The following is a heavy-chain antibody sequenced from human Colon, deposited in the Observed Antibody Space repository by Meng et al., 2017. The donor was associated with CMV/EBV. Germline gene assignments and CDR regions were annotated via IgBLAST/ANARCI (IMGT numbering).Heavy chain of an antibody. V-gene: IGHV1-2*02. J-gene: IGHJ1*01. CDR3: ATVSSGYYLYFQH. Sequence: HVELVTSAREVQKPGAASNVACQASGYTFTGYYMHWVRQAPGQGLEWMGWLNPNSGGTNYAQKFQGRVTMTRDTSISTAYMELSRLRSDDTAVYYCATVSSGYYLYFQHWGQGTLVTVSS. CDR1: GYTFTGYY. CDR2: LNPNSGGT. D-gene: IGHD3-22*01.